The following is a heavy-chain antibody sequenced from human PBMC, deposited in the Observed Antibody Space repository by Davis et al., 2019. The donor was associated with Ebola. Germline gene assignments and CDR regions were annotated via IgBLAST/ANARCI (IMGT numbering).Heavy chain of an antibody. CDR1: GGSISSYY. Sequence: SETLSPTCTVSGGSISSYYWSWIRQPPGKGLEWIGYIYYSGSTNYNPSLKSRVTISVDTSKNQFSLKLSSVTAADTAVYSCAAGSVYNGMDVWGQGTTVTVSS. J-gene: IGHJ6*02. D-gene: IGHD1-14*01. CDR2: IYYSGST. V-gene: IGHV4-59*08. CDR3: AAGSVYNGMDV.